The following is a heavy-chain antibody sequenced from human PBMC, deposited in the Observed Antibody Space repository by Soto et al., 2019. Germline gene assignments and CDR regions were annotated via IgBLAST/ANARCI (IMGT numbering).Heavy chain of an antibody. Sequence: ESGPTLVNPTQTLTLTCTFSGFSLSTSGVGVGWIRQPPGKALEWLALIYWDDDKRYSPSLKSRLTITKDTSKNQVVLTMTNMDPVDTATYYCAHTGCDVGVVARERCDMDVWGQGTTVTVSS. CDR3: AHTGCDVGVVARERCDMDV. CDR2: IYWDDDK. D-gene: IGHD2-15*01. CDR1: GFSLSTSGVG. V-gene: IGHV2-5*02. J-gene: IGHJ6*02.